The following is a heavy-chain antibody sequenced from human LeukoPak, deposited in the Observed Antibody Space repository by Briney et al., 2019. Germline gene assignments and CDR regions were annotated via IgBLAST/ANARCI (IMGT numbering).Heavy chain of an antibody. D-gene: IGHD6-13*01. J-gene: IGHJ4*02. Sequence: SETLSLTCTVSGGSISRYYWSWIRQPPGKGLEWIGYIYNSGSTNYNPSLKSRVTISVDTSKNQFSLKLSSVTAADTAVYYCARDRDTGYSSSFDYWGQGTLVTVSS. V-gene: IGHV4-59*01. CDR1: GGSISRYY. CDR3: ARDRDTGYSSSFDY. CDR2: IYNSGST.